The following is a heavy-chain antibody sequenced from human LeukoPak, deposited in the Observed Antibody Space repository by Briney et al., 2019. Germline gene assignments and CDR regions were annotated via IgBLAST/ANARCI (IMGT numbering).Heavy chain of an antibody. CDR2: ISGTGDNT. Sequence: GGSLRLSCAASGFAFSNYAMNWVRQAPGKGLEWVTSISGTGDNTYYAGSVKGRFTISRDNSKNTVFLQMNSLRAEDTAVFYCAKRSGYTTGWFFDFWGQGTLVTVSS. CDR1: GFAFSNYA. CDR3: AKRSGYTTGWFFDF. J-gene: IGHJ4*02. D-gene: IGHD6-19*01. V-gene: IGHV3-23*01.